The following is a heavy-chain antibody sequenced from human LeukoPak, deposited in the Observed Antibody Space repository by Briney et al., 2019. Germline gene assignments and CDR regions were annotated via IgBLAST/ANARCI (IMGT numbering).Heavy chain of an antibody. CDR2: IKQDGSRF. V-gene: IGHV3-7*01. CDR3: ARDRGVYYDTSGMAGD. CDR1: GFTFSTYW. J-gene: IGHJ4*02. Sequence: GGSLRLSCAASGFTFSTYWTSWVRQAPGKGLEWVANIKQDGSRFFYVDSVKGRFTISRDNAKNSLYLQMNSLRAEDTAVYYCARDRGVYYDTSGMAGDWGQGTLVTVSS. D-gene: IGHD3-22*01.